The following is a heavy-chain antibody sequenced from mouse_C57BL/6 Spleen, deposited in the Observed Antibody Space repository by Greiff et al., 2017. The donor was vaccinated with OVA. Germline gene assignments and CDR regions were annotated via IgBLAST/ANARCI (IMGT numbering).Heavy chain of an antibody. CDR3: TRDRDSSSWYCDV. CDR1: GFTFSSYA. D-gene: IGHD1-1*01. CDR2: ISSGGDYI. V-gene: IGHV5-9-1*02. Sequence: EVQLVESGEGLVKPGGSLKLSCAASGFTFSSYAMSWVRQTPEKRLEWVAYISSGGDYIYYADTVKGRFTISRDNARNTLYLQMSSLKSEDTAMYYCTRDRDSSSWYCDVWGTGTTVTVSS. J-gene: IGHJ1*03.